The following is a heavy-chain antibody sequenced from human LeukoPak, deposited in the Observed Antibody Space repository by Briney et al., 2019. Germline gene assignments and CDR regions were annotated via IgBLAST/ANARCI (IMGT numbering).Heavy chain of an antibody. D-gene: IGHD5-12*01. J-gene: IGHJ4*02. Sequence: GGSLRLSCAASGFTFRSYWMSWVRQAPGKGLEWAANINQGGSVKYYVDSVKGRFTISRDDAKNSLYVQMNSLRDEDTAVYYCARVGYSGWNLEYWGQGTLVTVSS. CDR2: INQGGSVK. V-gene: IGHV3-7*01. CDR3: ARVGYSGWNLEY. CDR1: GFTFRSYW.